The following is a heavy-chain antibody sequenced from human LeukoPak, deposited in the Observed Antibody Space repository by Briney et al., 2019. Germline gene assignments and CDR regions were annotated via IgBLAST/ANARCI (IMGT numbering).Heavy chain of an antibody. CDR2: ISSSSSYI. V-gene: IGHV3-21*04. CDR1: GFTFSHAW. Sequence: GGSLRLSCAASGFTFSHAWMSWVRQAPGKGLEWVSSISSSSSYIYYADSVKGRFTISRDNSKNTLYLQMNSLRAEDTAVYYCARRSGIAVAGAFDYWGQGTLVTVSS. D-gene: IGHD6-19*01. J-gene: IGHJ4*02. CDR3: ARRSGIAVAGAFDY.